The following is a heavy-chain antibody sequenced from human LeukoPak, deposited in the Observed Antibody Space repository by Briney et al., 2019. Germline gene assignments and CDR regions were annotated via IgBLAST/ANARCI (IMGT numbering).Heavy chain of an antibody. CDR2: INYKGGTT. J-gene: IGHJ4*02. D-gene: IGHD1-14*01. CDR3: ARVGPETAFDY. CDR1: GFTLSSFS. Sequence: GGSLRLSCAASGFTLSSFSMHWVRQPPGGGLEYVSAINYKGGTTYYADSVKGRFTISRDNSKNTLYLQMASLRGEDMAVYYCARVGPETAFDYWGQGTLVTVSS. V-gene: IGHV3-64*02.